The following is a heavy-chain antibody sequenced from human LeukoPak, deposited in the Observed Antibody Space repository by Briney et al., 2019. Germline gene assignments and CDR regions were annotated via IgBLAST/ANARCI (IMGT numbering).Heavy chain of an antibody. CDR3: ATLGRAVANTRYMDV. D-gene: IGHD6-19*01. CDR2: LTGCSTEI. CDR1: VLTFSIFY. J-gene: IGHJ6*03. Sequence: GRSLRLSHASSVLTFSIFYMTGVRQPSATGLVCGSCLTGCSTEIYYTDSVRGRHTISRDNARNSLYLQMGSLTADDPAVHYCATLGRAVANTRYMDVWGKGTTVTVSS. V-gene: IGHV3-21*06.